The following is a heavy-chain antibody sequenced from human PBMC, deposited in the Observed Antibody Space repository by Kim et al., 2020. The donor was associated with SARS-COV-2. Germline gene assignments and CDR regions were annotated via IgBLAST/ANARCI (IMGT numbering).Heavy chain of an antibody. Sequence: VKGRFTISRENSRNTLYRQMNSLRAEDTAVYYCARGVIVVVPAASNWFDPWGQGTLVTVSS. V-gene: IGHV3-30*01. J-gene: IGHJ5*02. D-gene: IGHD2-2*01. CDR3: ARGVIVVVPAASNWFDP.